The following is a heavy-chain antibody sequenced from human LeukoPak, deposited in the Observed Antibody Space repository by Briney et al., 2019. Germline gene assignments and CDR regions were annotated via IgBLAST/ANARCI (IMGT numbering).Heavy chain of an antibody. CDR2: IIPIFGTA. V-gene: IGHV1-69*01. D-gene: IGHD3-10*01. CDR3: ARSYYGSGSYYNY. CDR1: GGTFSSYA. J-gene: IGHJ4*02. Sequence: SVKVSCKASGGTFSSYAISWVRQAPGQGLEWMGGIIPIFGTANYAQKFQGRVTITADESASTAYMELSSLRSEDTAVYYCARSYYGSGSYYNYWGQGTLVTVSS.